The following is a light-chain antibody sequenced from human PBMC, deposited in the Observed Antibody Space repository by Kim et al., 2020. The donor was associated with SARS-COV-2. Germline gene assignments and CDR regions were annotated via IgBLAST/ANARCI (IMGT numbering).Light chain of an antibody. CDR1: QSVSSN. J-gene: IGKJ2*01. V-gene: IGKV3-15*01. CDR2: GAS. Sequence: SVSPGERATLSGRASQSVSSNLAWYQQKPGQAPRLLIYGASTRATGIPARFSGSGSGTEFTLTISSLQSEDFAVYYCQQYNNWLYTFGQGTKLE. CDR3: QQYNNWLYT.